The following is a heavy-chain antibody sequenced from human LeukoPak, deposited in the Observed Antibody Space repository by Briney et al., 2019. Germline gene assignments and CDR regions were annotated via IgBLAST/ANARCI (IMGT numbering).Heavy chain of an antibody. CDR2: IYYSGST. Sequence: SETLSLTCTVSGGSISSSSYYWGWIRQPPGKGLEWIGSIYYSGSTYYNPSLKSRVTISVDTSKNQFSLKLSSVTAADTAVYYCARLFKTLVPAASCIDYWGQGTLVTVSS. V-gene: IGHV4-39*01. J-gene: IGHJ4*02. CDR3: ARLFKTLVPAASCIDY. D-gene: IGHD2-2*01. CDR1: GGSISSSSYY.